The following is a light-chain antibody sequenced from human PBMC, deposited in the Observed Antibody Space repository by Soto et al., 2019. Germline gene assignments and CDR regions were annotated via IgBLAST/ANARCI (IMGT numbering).Light chain of an antibody. CDR3: AACDDSLKAML. Sequence: QPVLTQPPSASGTPGQTVTISCSGSGSNIGENAVNWYQHLPGTAPQLLIYSNALRPSGVPHRFSGSKSGTAGSLAISGLQSEDEAHYYCAACDDSLKAMLFGGGTKLTVL. CDR2: SNA. V-gene: IGLV1-44*01. J-gene: IGLJ3*02. CDR1: GSNIGENA.